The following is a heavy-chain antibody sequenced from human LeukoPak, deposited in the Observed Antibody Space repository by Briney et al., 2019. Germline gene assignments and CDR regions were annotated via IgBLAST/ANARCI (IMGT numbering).Heavy chain of an antibody. CDR3: AKVSYGVLDY. V-gene: IGHV3-23*01. CDR2: ITGSGGST. CDR1: GFTFSIYV. J-gene: IGHJ4*02. D-gene: IGHD4-17*01. Sequence: QTGGSLRLSCAASGFTFSIYVMSWVRQAPGKGLEWVSGITGSGGSTLYAKSVKGRFAISRDNSKNTLSLQMNSLRAEDTAIYYCAKVSYGVLDYWGQGTLVTVSS.